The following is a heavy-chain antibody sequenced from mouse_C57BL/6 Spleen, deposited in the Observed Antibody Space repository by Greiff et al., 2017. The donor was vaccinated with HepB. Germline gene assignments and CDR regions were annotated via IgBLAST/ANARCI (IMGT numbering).Heavy chain of an antibody. V-gene: IGHV1-61*01. CDR3: ARGGRGGYFDV. Sequence: VQLQQPGAELVRPGSSVKLSCKASGYTFTSYWMDWVKQRPGQGLEWIGNIYPSDSETHYNQKFKDKATLTVDKSSSTAYMQLSSLTSEDSAVYYCARGGRGGYFDVWGTGTTVTVSS. J-gene: IGHJ1*03. CDR1: GYTFTSYW. CDR2: IYPSDSET.